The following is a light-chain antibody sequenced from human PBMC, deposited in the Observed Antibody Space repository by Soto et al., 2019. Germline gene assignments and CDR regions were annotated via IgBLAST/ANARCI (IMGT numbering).Light chain of an antibody. CDR3: QQRSGWPPLT. Sequence: EIVLTQSPATLSLSPGERATLSCRASQSVTDFLAWYQQKPGQAPRLLIYDASNRATGVPARFSGSGSGTDFTLTISSLEPEDSAVYYFQQRSGWPPLTFGGGTKVAIK. V-gene: IGKV3-11*01. CDR1: QSVTDF. J-gene: IGKJ4*01. CDR2: DAS.